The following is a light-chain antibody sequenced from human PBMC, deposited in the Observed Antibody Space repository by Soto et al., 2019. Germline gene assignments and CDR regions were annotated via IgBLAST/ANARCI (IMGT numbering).Light chain of an antibody. Sequence: EIVLTQSPATLSLSPGERATLSCRASQSVSSYLAWYQQKPGQAPRLLIYDASNRATDIPARFSGSGSGTEFTLTISSLQSEDLAVYYCQQYNNWPYTFGQGTKVEIK. CDR3: QQYNNWPYT. V-gene: IGKV3-15*01. CDR1: QSVSSY. CDR2: DAS. J-gene: IGKJ2*01.